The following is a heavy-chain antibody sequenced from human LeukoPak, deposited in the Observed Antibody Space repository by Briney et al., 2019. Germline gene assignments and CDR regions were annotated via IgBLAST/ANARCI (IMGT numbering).Heavy chain of an antibody. Sequence: PGGSLRLSCAASGFTVSSNYMSWVRQAPGKGLEWVSVIYSGGSTYYADSVKGRFTISRDNSKNTLYLQMNSLRAGDTAVYYCARGAGIAVAGEVFDYWGQGTLVTVSS. CDR3: ARGAGIAVAGEVFDY. V-gene: IGHV3-53*01. J-gene: IGHJ4*02. CDR2: IYSGGST. CDR1: GFTVSSNY. D-gene: IGHD6-19*01.